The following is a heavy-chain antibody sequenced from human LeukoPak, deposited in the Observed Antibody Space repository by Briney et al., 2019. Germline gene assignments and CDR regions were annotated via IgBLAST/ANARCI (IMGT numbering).Heavy chain of an antibody. J-gene: IGHJ6*02. CDR3: ARAGIAVAGTGTYYYGMDV. D-gene: IGHD6-19*01. CDR1: GYTFTSYG. Sequence: GASVKVSCKASGYTFTSYGISWVRQAPGQGLEWMGWISAYNGNTNYAQKLQGGVTMTTDTSTSTAYMELRSLRSDDTAVYYCARAGIAVAGTGTYYYGMDVWGQGTTVTVSS. CDR2: ISAYNGNT. V-gene: IGHV1-18*01.